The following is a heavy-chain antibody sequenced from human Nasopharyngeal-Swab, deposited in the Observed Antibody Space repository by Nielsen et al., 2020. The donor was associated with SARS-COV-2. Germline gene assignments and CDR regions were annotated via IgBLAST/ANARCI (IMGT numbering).Heavy chain of an antibody. Sequence: SETLSLTCTFSGGSFTNGDYYWTSLRQSPGKGLEWVLYVRYSGDTLYNPSLKSRLTISVDTSKKQFSLKLNSVTAADTAVYFCAREYYYDSATPNWFDPWGQGTLVTVSS. V-gene: IGHV4-30-4*01. J-gene: IGHJ5*02. CDR3: AREYYYDSATPNWFDP. CDR1: GGSFTNGDYY. D-gene: IGHD3-22*01. CDR2: VRYSGDT.